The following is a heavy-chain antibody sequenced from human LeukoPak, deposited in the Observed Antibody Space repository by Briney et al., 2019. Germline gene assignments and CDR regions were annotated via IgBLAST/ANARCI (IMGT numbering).Heavy chain of an antibody. V-gene: IGHV1-18*01. Sequence: GASVNVSCKASGYTFTSYGISWVREAPGQGLEWMGWISAYNGNTKYAQKLQGRVTMTTDTSTSTAYMELRSLRSDDTAVYYCARDDCGGGSCYISDYWGQGTLVTVSS. CDR1: GYTFTSYG. CDR3: ARDDCGGGSCYISDY. CDR2: ISAYNGNT. J-gene: IGHJ4*02. D-gene: IGHD2-15*01.